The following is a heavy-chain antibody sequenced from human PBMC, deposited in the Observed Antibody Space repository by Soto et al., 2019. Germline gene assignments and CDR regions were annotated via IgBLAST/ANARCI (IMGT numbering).Heavy chain of an antibody. CDR3: ARTYYDILTGYYKNYSYGMDV. CDR1: GFTFSSYG. V-gene: IGHV3-33*01. CDR2: IWYDGSNK. Sequence: GGSLRLSCAASGFTFSSYGMHWVRQAPGKGLEWVAVIWYDGSNKYYADSVKVRFTISRDNSKNTLYLQMNSLRAEDTAVYYCARTYYDILTGYYKNYSYGMDVWGQGTTVTVYS. J-gene: IGHJ6*02. D-gene: IGHD3-9*01.